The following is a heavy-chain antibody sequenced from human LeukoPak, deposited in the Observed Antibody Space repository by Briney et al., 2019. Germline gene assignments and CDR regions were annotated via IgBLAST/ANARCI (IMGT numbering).Heavy chain of an antibody. CDR3: AKEGSEKDFWSGYYALGYDY. J-gene: IGHJ4*02. Sequence: PGGSLRLSCAASGFTFNSYAMSWVRQAPGKGLEWVSAISGSGGSTYYADSVKGRFTISRDNSKNTLYLQMNSLRAEDTAVYYCAKEGSEKDFWSGYYALGYDYWGQGTLVTVSS. CDR2: ISGSGGST. CDR1: GFTFNSYA. D-gene: IGHD3-3*01. V-gene: IGHV3-23*01.